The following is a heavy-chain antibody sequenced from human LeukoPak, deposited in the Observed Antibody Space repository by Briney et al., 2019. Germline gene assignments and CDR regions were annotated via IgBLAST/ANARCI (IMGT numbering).Heavy chain of an antibody. D-gene: IGHD3-16*01. Sequence: GGSLRLSCAASGFTFSGYTMNWVRQAPGKGLECVSSISSGNYYIDYADSVKGRFTISRYNAKNSLYLQMNSVRVEDTAVYYCARDWRGIDYWGQGTLVTVSS. CDR1: GFTFSGYT. V-gene: IGHV3-21*01. CDR3: ARDWRGIDY. CDR2: ISSGNYYI. J-gene: IGHJ4*02.